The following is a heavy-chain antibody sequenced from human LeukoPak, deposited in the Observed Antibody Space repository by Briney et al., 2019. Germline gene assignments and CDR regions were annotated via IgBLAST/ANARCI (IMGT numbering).Heavy chain of an antibody. CDR3: ARRRRHQGTMVRGVIITSYYYYMDV. Sequence: GGSLRLSCAASGFTFISYWLTWVRQAPGKGLEWVANIKQDGSEKYYVGSVKGRFTISRDNAKNSLYLQMNSLRAEDTALYYCARRRRHQGTMVRGVIITSYYYYMDVWGKGTTVTVSS. D-gene: IGHD3-10*01. CDR2: IKQDGSEK. J-gene: IGHJ6*03. CDR1: GFTFISYW. V-gene: IGHV3-7*03.